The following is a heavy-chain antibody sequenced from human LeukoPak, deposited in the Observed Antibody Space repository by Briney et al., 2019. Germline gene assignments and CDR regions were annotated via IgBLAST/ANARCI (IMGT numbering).Heavy chain of an antibody. Sequence: PGGSLRLSCAASGFTFSSYAMHWVRQAPGKGLEWVAVISYDGSNKYYADSEKGRFTISRDNSKNTLYLQMNSLRAEDTAVYYCARESYDSPHAFDIWGQGTMVTVSS. CDR3: ARESYDSPHAFDI. CDR2: ISYDGSNK. D-gene: IGHD5-12*01. CDR1: GFTFSSYA. J-gene: IGHJ3*02. V-gene: IGHV3-30-3*01.